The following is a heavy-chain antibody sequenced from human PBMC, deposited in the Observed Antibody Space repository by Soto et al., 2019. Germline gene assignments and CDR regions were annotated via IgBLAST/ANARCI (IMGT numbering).Heavy chain of an antibody. Sequence: GGSLRLSCEVSGFTFSSYEMYWVWQAPGKGLEWVAYISSSGETVYYAGSVQGRFTISRDNAKNSLYLQMSSLGAEDTAVYYCAREGFYAMDVWGQGTTVTVSS. V-gene: IGHV3-48*03. CDR3: AREGFYAMDV. CDR2: ISSSGETV. CDR1: GFTFSSYE. D-gene: IGHD2-2*01. J-gene: IGHJ6*02.